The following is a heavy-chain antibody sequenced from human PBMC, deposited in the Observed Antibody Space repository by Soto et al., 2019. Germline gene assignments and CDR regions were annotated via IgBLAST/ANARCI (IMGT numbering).Heavy chain of an antibody. D-gene: IGHD3-22*01. CDR1: GFTFSSYA. CDR2: ISGSGGST. V-gene: IGHV3-23*01. Sequence: GGSLRLSCAASGFTFSSYAMSWVRQAPGKGLEWVSAISGSGGSTYYADSVKGRFTISRDNSKNTLYLQMNSLRAEDTAVYYCAKGRYDSSGYYYYGMDVWGQGTTVTVSS. CDR3: AKGRYDSSGYYYYGMDV. J-gene: IGHJ6*02.